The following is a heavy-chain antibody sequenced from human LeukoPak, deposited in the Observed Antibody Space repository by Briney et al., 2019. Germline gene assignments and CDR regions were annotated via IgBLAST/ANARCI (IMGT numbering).Heavy chain of an antibody. Sequence: GGSLRLSCAATGLSVSSNFMSWVRQAPGKGLEWVSVIHGGGSTYYADSVKGRFTISRDTPKNTLYLQMNSLRVEDTAVYYCARDRIAARMWYYWGQGTLVTVSS. D-gene: IGHD6-6*01. J-gene: IGHJ4*02. V-gene: IGHV3-53*01. CDR3: ARDRIAARMWYY. CDR1: GLSVSSNF. CDR2: IHGGGST.